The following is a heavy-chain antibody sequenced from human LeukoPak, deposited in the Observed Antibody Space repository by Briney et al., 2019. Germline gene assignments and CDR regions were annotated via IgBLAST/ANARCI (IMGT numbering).Heavy chain of an antibody. CDR1: GASISNTGYY. Sequence: PSETLSLTCTVSGASISNTGYYWGWIRQPPGKGLEWIGNIYHSGSTYYSPSLKSRVTLSVDTSKNQFSLKLSSVTAADTAVYYCAGLLNGGASHWFDPWGQGTLVTVSS. V-gene: IGHV4-39*01. D-gene: IGHD7-27*01. CDR2: IYHSGST. CDR3: AGLLNGGASHWFDP. J-gene: IGHJ5*02.